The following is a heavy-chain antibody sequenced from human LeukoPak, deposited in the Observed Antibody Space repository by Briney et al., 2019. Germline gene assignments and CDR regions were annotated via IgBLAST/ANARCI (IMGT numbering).Heavy chain of an antibody. CDR3: ARDPHYGGPDSFDY. D-gene: IGHD4-23*01. CDR2: IYSGDST. Sequence: GGSLRLSCAASGFTVRSNYMSWVRQAPGKGLEWVAVIYSGDSTYYPDSVKGRFTISRDNSKNTLYLQMDSVRAEDSAVYYCARDPHYGGPDSFDYWGQGTLVTASS. V-gene: IGHV3-53*01. J-gene: IGHJ4*02. CDR1: GFTVRSNY.